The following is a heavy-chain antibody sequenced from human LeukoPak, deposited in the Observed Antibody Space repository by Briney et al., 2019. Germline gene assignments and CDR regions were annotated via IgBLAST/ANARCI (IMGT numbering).Heavy chain of an antibody. D-gene: IGHD3-22*01. V-gene: IGHV3-66*01. CDR1: GFTFSSYA. J-gene: IGHJ4*02. CDR2: IYSGGST. CDR3: ARDTNYYDSSGYFY. Sequence: GGSLRLSCAASGFTFSSYAMSWVRQAPGKGLEWVSVIYSGGSTYYADSVKGRFTISRDNSKNTLYLQMNSLRAEDTAVYYCARDTNYYDSSGYFYWGQGTLVTVSS.